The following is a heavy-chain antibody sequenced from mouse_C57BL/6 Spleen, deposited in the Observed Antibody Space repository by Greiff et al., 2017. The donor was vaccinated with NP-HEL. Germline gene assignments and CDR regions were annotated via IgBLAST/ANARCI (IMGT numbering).Heavy chain of an antibody. CDR2: IYPGAGDT. J-gene: IGHJ4*01. V-gene: IGHV1-82*01. CDR1: GYAFSSSW. CDR3: VRERAQDMDY. D-gene: IGHD3-3*01. Sequence: QVQLQQSGPELVKPGASVKISCKASGYAFSSSWMNWVKQRPGKGLAWIGRIYPGAGDTHYNGKFKGKATLTADKSSSTAYMQLSSLTSEDSAVYFCVRERAQDMDYWGQGTSVTVSS.